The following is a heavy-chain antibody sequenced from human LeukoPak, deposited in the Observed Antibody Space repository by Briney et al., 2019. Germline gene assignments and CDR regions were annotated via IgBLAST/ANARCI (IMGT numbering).Heavy chain of an antibody. CDR1: GFTFSSSI. CDR3: AKRSTGYYFDS. CDR2: FSGNDGYT. D-gene: IGHD2-2*01. Sequence: GGSLRLSCVGSGFTFSSSILSWVRQAPGKGLEWLSTFSGNDGYTYYADSVRGRFTISRENSKNTVYLQMNSMRAEDTADYYCAKRSTGYYFDSWGQGTLVTVSS. V-gene: IGHV3-23*01. J-gene: IGHJ4*02.